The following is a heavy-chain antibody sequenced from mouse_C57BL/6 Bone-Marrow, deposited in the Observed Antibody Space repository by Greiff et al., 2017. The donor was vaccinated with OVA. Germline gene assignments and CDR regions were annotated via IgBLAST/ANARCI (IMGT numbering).Heavy chain of an antibody. V-gene: IGHV1-26*01. J-gene: IGHJ4*01. CDR1: GYTFTDYY. Sequence: EVQLQQSGPELVKPGASVKISCKASGYTFTDYYMNWVKQSHGKSLEWIGDINPNNGGTSYNQKFKGKATLPVDTSSSTAYMELRSLTSEDYAVYYCAKNREGWAMDYWGQGTSVTVSS. D-gene: IGHD2-3*01. CDR3: AKNREGWAMDY. CDR2: INPNNGGT.